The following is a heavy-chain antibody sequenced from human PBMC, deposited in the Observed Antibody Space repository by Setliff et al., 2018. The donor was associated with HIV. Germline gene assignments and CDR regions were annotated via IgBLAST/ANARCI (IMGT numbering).Heavy chain of an antibody. J-gene: IGHJ3*02. CDR2: INHSGST. Sequence: SETLSLTCAVYGGSFSGYYWSWIRQPPGKGLEWIGEINHSGSTNYNPSLKSRLTISVDTSKNQFSLKLNSVTAADTAVYYCASYSYGISDAFDIWGPGTMVTVSS. V-gene: IGHV4-34*01. CDR3: ASYSYGISDAFDI. CDR1: GGSFSGYY. D-gene: IGHD5-18*01.